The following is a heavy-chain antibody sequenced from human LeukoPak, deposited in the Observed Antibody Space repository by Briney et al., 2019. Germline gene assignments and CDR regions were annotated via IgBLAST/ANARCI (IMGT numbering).Heavy chain of an antibody. D-gene: IGHD6-19*01. CDR1: GGTFSSYA. Sequence: SVKVSCKASGGTFSSYAISWVRQAPGQGLEWMGGIIPIFGTTNYAQKFQGRVTITKDESTSTAYMELGSLRSDDTAVYYCARDGPYSSGWYGRSFDYWGQGTLVTVSS. V-gene: IGHV1-69*05. CDR2: IIPIFGTT. J-gene: IGHJ4*02. CDR3: ARDGPYSSGWYGRSFDY.